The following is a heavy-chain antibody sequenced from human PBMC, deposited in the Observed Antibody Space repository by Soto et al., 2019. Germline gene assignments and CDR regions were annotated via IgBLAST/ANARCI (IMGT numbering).Heavy chain of an antibody. CDR2: IYYSGST. J-gene: IGHJ3*02. CDR3: ARVWGGAFDI. D-gene: IGHD3-10*01. CDR1: GGSISSYY. Sequence: QVQLQESGPGLVKPSETLSLTCTVSGGSISSYYWSWIRQPPGKGLEWIGYIYYSGSTNYNPSLKSRVTISVDTSKNQFSLKLSSVNAADTAVDYCARVWGGAFDIWGQGTMVTVSS. V-gene: IGHV4-59*01.